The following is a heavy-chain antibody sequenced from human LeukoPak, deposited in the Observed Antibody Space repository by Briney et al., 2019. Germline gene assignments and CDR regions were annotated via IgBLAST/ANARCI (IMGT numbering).Heavy chain of an antibody. V-gene: IGHV3-33*01. D-gene: IGHD5-24*01. J-gene: IGHJ4*02. CDR1: GFTFSSYD. CDR3: ARSRYNLDY. CDR2: IRYDGSNE. Sequence: GGSLRLSCAASGFTFSSYDMHWVRQAPGKGPEWVAIIRYDGSNENYVDSVKGRFTISRDSSKKTLYLQMNSLRAEDTAVYYCARSRYNLDYWGQGTLVTVSS.